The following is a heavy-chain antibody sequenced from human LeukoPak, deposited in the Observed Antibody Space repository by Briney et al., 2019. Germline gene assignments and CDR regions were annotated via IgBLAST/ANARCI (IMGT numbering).Heavy chain of an antibody. V-gene: IGHV3-53*01. Sequence: GGSLRLSCTVSGFTVSSNSMSWVRQAPGKGLEWVSFIYSDNTHYSDSVKGRFTISRDNSKNTLYLQMNSLRAEDTAVYYRARRAGAYSHPYDYWGQGTLVTVSS. J-gene: IGHJ4*02. D-gene: IGHD4/OR15-4a*01. CDR2: IYSDNT. CDR3: ARRAGAYSHPYDY. CDR1: GFTVSSNS.